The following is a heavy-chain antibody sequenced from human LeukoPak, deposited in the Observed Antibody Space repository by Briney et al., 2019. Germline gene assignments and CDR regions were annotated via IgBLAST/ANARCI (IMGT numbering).Heavy chain of an antibody. J-gene: IGHJ3*02. CDR2: INHSGST. D-gene: IGHD1-26*01. V-gene: IGHV4-34*01. CDR1: GGSFSGYY. CDR3: ARVEATHDAFDI. Sequence: SETLSLTCAVYGGSFSGYYWSWIRQPPGKGLEWIGEINHSGSTNYNPSLKSRVTISVDTSKNQFFLKLRSVTAADTAVYYCARVEATHDAFDIWGQGTMATVSS.